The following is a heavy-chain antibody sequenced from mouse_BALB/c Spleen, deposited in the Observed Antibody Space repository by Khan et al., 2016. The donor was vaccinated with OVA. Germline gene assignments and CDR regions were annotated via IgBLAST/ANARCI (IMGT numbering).Heavy chain of an antibody. CDR1: GFTFSSYG. V-gene: IGHV5-6*01. J-gene: IGHJ2*01. CDR2: ISSIGSYT. CDR3: ARRTTATNFDY. Sequence: EVELVESGGDLVKPGGSLKLSCAASGFTFSSYGMSWVRQTPDKRLEWVATISSIGSYTYYPDSVKGRFTISRDNGKNTLYLQMSSLKSEDTAIYSCARRTTATNFDYWGQGTTLTVSS. D-gene: IGHD1-2*01.